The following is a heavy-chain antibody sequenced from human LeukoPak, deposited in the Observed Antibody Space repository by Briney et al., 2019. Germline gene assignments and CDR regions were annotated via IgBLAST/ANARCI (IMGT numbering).Heavy chain of an antibody. CDR2: IIPIFGTA. CDR3: ARGTITMVRGVIMFDY. Sequence: GASVKVSCKASGGTFSSYAISWVRQAPGQGLEWMGGIIPIFGTANYAQKFQGRVTITADESTSTAYMELSSMRSEDTAVYYCARGTITMVRGVIMFDYWGQGTLVTVSS. CDR1: GGTFSSYA. J-gene: IGHJ4*02. V-gene: IGHV1-69*13. D-gene: IGHD3-10*01.